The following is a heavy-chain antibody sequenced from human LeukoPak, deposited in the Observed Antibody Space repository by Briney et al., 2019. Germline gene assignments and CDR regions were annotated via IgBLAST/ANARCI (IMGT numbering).Heavy chain of an antibody. CDR2: ISDSGETT. Sequence: PGGSLRLSCAASGFTFSIYAMSWIRQAPGKGLEWPSIISDSGETTHYAESGKGRFIISRDNSKNTLYLQMNSLRAEDKAVYYCARGRGEVAQYLTRVYDYCGQGTLVTVSS. CDR3: ARGRGEVAQYLTRVYDY. V-gene: IGHV3-23*01. CDR1: GFTFSIYA. D-gene: IGHD3-16*01. J-gene: IGHJ4*02.